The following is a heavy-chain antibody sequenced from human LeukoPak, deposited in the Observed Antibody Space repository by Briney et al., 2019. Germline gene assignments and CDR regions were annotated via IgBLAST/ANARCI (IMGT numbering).Heavy chain of an antibody. CDR1: GFTFSSYS. V-gene: IGHV3-21*01. CDR2: ISSSSSYI. CDR3: ARKGTSLYCGGDCYTMYYFDY. D-gene: IGHD2-21*02. J-gene: IGHJ4*02. Sequence: GGSLRLSCAASGFTFSSYSMNWVRQAPGKGLEWVSSISSSSSYIYYADSVKGRFTISRDNARNSLYLQMNTLRAEDTAVYYCARKGTSLYCGGDCYTMYYFDYWGQGTLVTVSS.